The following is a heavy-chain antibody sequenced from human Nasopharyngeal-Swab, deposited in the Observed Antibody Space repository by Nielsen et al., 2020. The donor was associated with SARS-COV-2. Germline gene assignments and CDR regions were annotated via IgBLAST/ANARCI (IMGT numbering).Heavy chain of an antibody. J-gene: IGHJ4*02. CDR2: ISSSSSTI. CDR1: GFTFSSYS. V-gene: IGHV3-48*02. D-gene: IGHD4-17*01. CDR3: ASNDYGDEFVFDY. Sequence: GGSLRLSCAASGFTFSSYSMNWVRQATGKGLEWVSYISSSSSTIYYADSVKGRFTISRDNAKNSLYLQMNSLRDEDTAVYYCASNDYGDEFVFDYWGQGTLVTVSS.